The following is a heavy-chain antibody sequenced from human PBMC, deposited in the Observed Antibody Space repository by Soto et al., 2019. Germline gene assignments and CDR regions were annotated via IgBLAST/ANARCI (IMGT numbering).Heavy chain of an antibody. Sequence: GGSLRLSCAASGFTFSSYAMSWVRQAPGKGLEWVSAISASGGSTYYADSVKGRFTISRDNSKNTLYLQMNSLRAEDTAVYYCAKAARRGGNCGGDCAAFDIWGQGTMVTVSS. CDR3: AKAARRGGNCGGDCAAFDI. J-gene: IGHJ3*02. D-gene: IGHD2-21*02. V-gene: IGHV3-23*01. CDR1: GFTFSSYA. CDR2: ISASGGST.